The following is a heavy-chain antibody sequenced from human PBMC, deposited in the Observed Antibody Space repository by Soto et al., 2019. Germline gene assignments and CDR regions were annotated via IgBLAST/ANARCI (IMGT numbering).Heavy chain of an antibody. CDR3: ARHIHNQGFEYYFDS. CDR1: GGSITSSGSA. CDR2: IDYSGNI. J-gene: IGHJ4*02. Sequence: SETLSLTCNASGGSITSSGSAWGWIRQSPGKGLEWIGTIDYSGNIYFIPSLKSRITISVDTSKNQISLKLSSVTAADTAVYYCARHIHNQGFEYYFDSWGQGTLVTVSS. D-gene: IGHD1-1*01. V-gene: IGHV4-39*01.